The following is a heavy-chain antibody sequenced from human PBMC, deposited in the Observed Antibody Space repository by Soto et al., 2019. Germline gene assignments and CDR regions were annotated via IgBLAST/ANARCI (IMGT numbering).Heavy chain of an antibody. CDR1: GYTFIRYS. V-gene: IGHV1-18*01. J-gene: IGHJ3*02. Sequence: GASVKVSCKASGYTFIRYSISWVRQAPGQGLGWMGWISAYNGNTSYAQKLQGRVTMTTDTSTSTAYMELRSLRSDDTAVYYCARRGTTVVTRDGFDIWGQGAMVTVSS. CDR3: ARRGTTVVTRDGFDI. CDR2: ISAYNGNT. D-gene: IGHD4-17*01.